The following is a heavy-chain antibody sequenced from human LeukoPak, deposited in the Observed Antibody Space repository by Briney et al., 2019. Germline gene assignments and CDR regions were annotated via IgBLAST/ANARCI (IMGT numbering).Heavy chain of an antibody. D-gene: IGHD6-6*01. CDR1: GGSISSYY. CDR3: ARGPGIAARRGGWFDP. J-gene: IGHJ5*02. V-gene: IGHV4-59*01. CDR2: TYYSGST. Sequence: SETLSLTCTVSGGSISSYYWSWIRQPPGKGLEWIGYTYYSGSTNYNPSLKSRVTISVDTSKNQFSLKLSSVTAADTAVYYCARGPGIAARRGGWFDPWGQETLVTVSS.